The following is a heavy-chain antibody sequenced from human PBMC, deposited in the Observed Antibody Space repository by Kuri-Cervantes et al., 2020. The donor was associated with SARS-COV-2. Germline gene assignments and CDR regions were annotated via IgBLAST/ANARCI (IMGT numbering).Heavy chain of an antibody. CDR2: IYYSGST. V-gene: IGHV4-59*12. CDR1: GGSISSYY. Sequence: GSLRLSCTVSGGSISSYYWSWIRQPPGKGLEWIGYIYYSGSTNYNPSLKSRVTISVDTSKNQFSLKLSSVTAADTAVYYCAGGGAIFDYWGQGTLVTVSS. J-gene: IGHJ4*02. D-gene: IGHD1-26*01. CDR3: AGGGAIFDY.